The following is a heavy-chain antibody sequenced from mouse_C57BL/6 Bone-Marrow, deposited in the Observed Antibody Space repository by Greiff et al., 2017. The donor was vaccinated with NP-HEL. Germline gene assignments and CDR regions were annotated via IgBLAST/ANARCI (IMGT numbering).Heavy chain of an antibody. CDR2: IYPGNSDT. Sequence: EVQLQQSGTVLARPGASVKMSCKTSGYTFTSYWMHWVKQRPGQGLEWIGAIYPGNSDTSYNQKFKGKAKLTAVTSASTAYMELSSLTNEDSAVYYCTTPYYYGTYAMDYWGQGTSVTVSS. CDR1: GYTFTSYW. J-gene: IGHJ4*01. V-gene: IGHV1-5*01. D-gene: IGHD1-1*01. CDR3: TTPYYYGTYAMDY.